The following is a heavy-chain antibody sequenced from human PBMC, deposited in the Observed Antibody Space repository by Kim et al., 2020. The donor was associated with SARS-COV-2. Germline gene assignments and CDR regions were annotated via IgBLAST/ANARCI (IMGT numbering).Heavy chain of an antibody. Sequence: GGSLRLSCAASGFIFSNYAMSWDRQAPGKGLEWVSAISGGGYNTYYADSVKGRFTISGDNSKNTLYLHINSLRAEDSARYYCTKDKSGRYHGFDCWGQGTLCTVSS. J-gene: IGHJ4*02. V-gene: IGHV3-23*01. CDR3: TKDKSGRYHGFDC. D-gene: IGHD1-26*01. CDR1: GFIFSNYA. CDR2: ISGGGYNT.